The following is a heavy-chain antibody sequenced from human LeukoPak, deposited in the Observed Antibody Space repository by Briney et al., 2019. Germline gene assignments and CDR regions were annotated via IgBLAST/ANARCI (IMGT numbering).Heavy chain of an antibody. D-gene: IGHD6-19*01. J-gene: IGHJ4*02. CDR2: IYYSGST. V-gene: IGHV4-39*01. CDR3: ARHKTQSGSGIDY. CDR1: GGSISSSSYY. Sequence: PSETLSLTCTVSGGSISSSSYYWGWIRQPPGKGLEWIGSIYYSGSTYYNPSLKSRVTISVDTSKNQFSLKLSSVTAADTAVYYCARHKTQSGSGIDYWGQGTLVTVSS.